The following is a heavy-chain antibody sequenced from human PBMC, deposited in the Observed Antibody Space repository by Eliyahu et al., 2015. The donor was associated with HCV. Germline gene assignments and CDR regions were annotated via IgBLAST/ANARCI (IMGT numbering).Heavy chain of an antibody. CDR1: GGIFSSFA. J-gene: IGHJ6*02. Sequence: QVQLVQSGAEVKKPGSSVKVSCQTSGGIFSSFAISWVRQAPGQGLEWMGGIIPIFGTPNYAQKFQGRVTISADESTSTAYVELSSLRSEDTAVYYCARDRHGYSYGYGLDVWGQGTTVTVSS. CDR2: IIPIFGTP. CDR3: ARDRHGYSYGYGLDV. D-gene: IGHD5-18*01. V-gene: IGHV1-69*01.